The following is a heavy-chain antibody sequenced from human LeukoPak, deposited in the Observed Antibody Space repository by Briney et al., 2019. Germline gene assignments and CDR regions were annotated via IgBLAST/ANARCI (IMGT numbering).Heavy chain of an antibody. Sequence: PSETLSLTCAVYGGSFSGYYWSWIRQPPGKGLEWIGEINHSGSTSYNPSLKSRVTISVDTSKNQFSLKLSSVTAADTAVYYCATSTVTRGIVYWGQGTLVTVSS. D-gene: IGHD4-17*01. J-gene: IGHJ4*02. CDR3: ATSTVTRGIVY. CDR2: INHSGST. CDR1: GGSFSGYY. V-gene: IGHV4-34*01.